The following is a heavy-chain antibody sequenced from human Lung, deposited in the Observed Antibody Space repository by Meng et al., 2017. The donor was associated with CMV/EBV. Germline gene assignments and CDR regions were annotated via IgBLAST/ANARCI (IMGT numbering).Heavy chain of an antibody. CDR1: GGSISSGGYY. J-gene: IGHJ6*02. Sequence: TLSLXCTVSGGSISSGGYYWSWIRQHPGKGLEWIGYIYYSGSTYYNPSLKSRVTISVDTSKNQFSLKLSSVTAADTAVYYCARDRCSSTSCYFGSYYYGMDVWGQGTTVTVSS. V-gene: IGHV4-31*03. CDR2: IYYSGST. CDR3: ARDRCSSTSCYFGSYYYGMDV. D-gene: IGHD2-2*01.